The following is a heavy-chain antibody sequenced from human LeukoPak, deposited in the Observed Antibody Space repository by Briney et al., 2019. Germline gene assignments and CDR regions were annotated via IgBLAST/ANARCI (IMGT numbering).Heavy chain of an antibody. V-gene: IGHV4-30-2*01. CDR1: GGSISSGGYY. J-gene: IGHJ5*02. D-gene: IGHD6-6*01. Sequence: SETLSLTCTVSGGSISSGGYYWSWIRQPPGKGLEWIGYIYHSGSTYYNPSLKSRVTISVDRSKNQFSLKLSSVTAADTAVYYCARALEDSIDWFDPWGQGTLVTVSS. CDR3: ARALEDSIDWFDP. CDR2: IYHSGST.